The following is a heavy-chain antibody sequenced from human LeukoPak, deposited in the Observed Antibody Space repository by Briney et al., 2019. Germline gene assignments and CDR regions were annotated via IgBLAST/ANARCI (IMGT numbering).Heavy chain of an antibody. CDR1: GFTFSSYG. Sequence: GGSLRLSCAASGFTFSSYGIHWVRQAPGKGLEWVAVISNDGSNKYYADSVKGRFTISRDNSKNTLYLQMNSLRAEDTAEYYCAKETGRWELEWGQGTLVTVSS. CDR2: ISNDGSNK. J-gene: IGHJ4*02. CDR3: AKETGRWELE. D-gene: IGHD1-26*01. V-gene: IGHV3-30*18.